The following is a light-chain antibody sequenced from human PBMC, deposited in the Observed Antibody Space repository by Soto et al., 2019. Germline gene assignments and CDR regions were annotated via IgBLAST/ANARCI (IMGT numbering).Light chain of an antibody. CDR3: QQRSNWPWT. J-gene: IGKJ1*01. Sequence: EIVLTQSPATLSLSPGERATLSCRASQSVRNYLAWYQQKPGQAPRLLIYDASNRATGIPGRFSGSGSGTDFILTISSLEPEVFAVYYCQQRSNWPWTFGQGIKVEIK. V-gene: IGKV3-11*01. CDR1: QSVRNY. CDR2: DAS.